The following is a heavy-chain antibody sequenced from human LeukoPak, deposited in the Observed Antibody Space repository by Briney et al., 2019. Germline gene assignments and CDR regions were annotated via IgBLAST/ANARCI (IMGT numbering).Heavy chain of an antibody. CDR3: ARDAVLWEGESGWYSVRIYAFDI. CDR2: TYYRSKWYN. CDR1: GDSVSSNSAA. J-gene: IGHJ3*02. Sequence: SQTLSLTCAISGDSVSSNSAAWNWIRQSPSRGLEWLGRTYYRSKWYNDHAVSVKSRITINPDTSKNQFSLQLNSVTPEDTAVYYCARDAVLWEGESGWYSVRIYAFDIWGQGTMVTVSS. D-gene: IGHD6-19*01. V-gene: IGHV6-1*01.